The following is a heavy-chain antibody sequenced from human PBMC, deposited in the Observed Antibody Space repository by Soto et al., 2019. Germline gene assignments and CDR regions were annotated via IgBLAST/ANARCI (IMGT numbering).Heavy chain of an antibody. J-gene: IGHJ6*02. CDR2: ISSSSSYI. V-gene: IGHV3-21*01. D-gene: IGHD1-26*01. CDR1: GFTFSSYA. CDR3: ARESGGWPHHYGMDV. Sequence: LRLSCAASGFTFSSYAMTWVRQAPGKGLEWVSSISSSSSYIYYADSVKGRFTISRDNAKNSLYLQMNSLRAEDTAVYYCARESGGWPHHYGMDVWGQGTTVTVSS.